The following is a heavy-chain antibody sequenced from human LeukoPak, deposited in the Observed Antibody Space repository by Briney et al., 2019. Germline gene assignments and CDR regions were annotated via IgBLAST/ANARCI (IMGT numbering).Heavy chain of an antibody. CDR2: IYHSGST. V-gene: IGHV4-38-2*02. J-gene: IGHJ3*02. D-gene: IGHD3-22*01. Sequence: PSETLSLTCTVSGYSISSGYYWGWIRQPPGKGLEWIGSIYHSGSTYYNPSLKSRVTISVDTSKNQFSLKLSSVTAADTAVYYCARVGYYDSSGYHPTSDAFDIWGQGTMVTVSS. CDR3: ARVGYYDSSGYHPTSDAFDI. CDR1: GYSISSGYY.